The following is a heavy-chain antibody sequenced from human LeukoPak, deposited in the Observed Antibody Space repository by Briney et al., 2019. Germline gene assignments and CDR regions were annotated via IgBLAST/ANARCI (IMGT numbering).Heavy chain of an antibody. V-gene: IGHV4-31*03. CDR3: ARGGAAANFDY. D-gene: IGHD6-13*01. Sequence: SETLSLTCTVSGGSISSGGYYWSWIRQHPGKGLEWIGYIYYSGSTYYNPSLKSRVTISVDTSKNQFSLKLSSVTAAGTAVYYCARGGAAANFDYWGQGTLVTVSS. CDR1: GGSISSGGYY. J-gene: IGHJ4*02. CDR2: IYYSGST.